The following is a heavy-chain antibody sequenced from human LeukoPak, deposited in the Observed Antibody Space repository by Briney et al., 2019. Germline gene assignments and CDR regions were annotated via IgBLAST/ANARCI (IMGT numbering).Heavy chain of an antibody. Sequence: ASVKVSCKASGYTFTSYYMHWVRQAPGQGLEWMGIINPSGGSTSYAQRFQGRVTMTGDTSTSTVYMELSSLRSEDTAVYYCARGARVRIAVAGGFDYWGQGTLVTVSS. CDR3: ARGARVRIAVAGGFDY. CDR2: INPSGGST. V-gene: IGHV1-46*01. J-gene: IGHJ4*02. D-gene: IGHD6-19*01. CDR1: GYTFTSYY.